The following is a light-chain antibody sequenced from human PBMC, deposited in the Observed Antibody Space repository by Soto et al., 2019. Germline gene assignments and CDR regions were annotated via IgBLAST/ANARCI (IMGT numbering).Light chain of an antibody. J-gene: IGKJ1*01. Sequence: IQMTQSPSSLSASVGDRVTITCRASQTINRYLSWYQQKPGKAPNLLISAASTLQAGVPSRFSGSESVTEFTLTISSLQPEDFATYCCQQTYSSPWTFGQGTKVEIK. V-gene: IGKV1-39*01. CDR1: QTINRY. CDR3: QQTYSSPWT. CDR2: AAS.